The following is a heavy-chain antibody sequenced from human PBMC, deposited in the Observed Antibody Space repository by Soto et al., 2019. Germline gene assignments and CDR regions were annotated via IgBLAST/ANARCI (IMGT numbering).Heavy chain of an antibody. D-gene: IGHD1-20*01. Sequence: PGGSLRLSCAASGFTFSSYAMSWVRQAPGKGLVWVSRINSDGSSTSYADSVKGRFTISRDNAKNTLYLQMNSLRAEDTAVYYCAKPPDYNWNDYWGQGTLVTVSS. CDR3: AKPPDYNWNDY. J-gene: IGHJ4*02. CDR2: INSDGSST. V-gene: IGHV3-74*01. CDR1: GFTFSSYA.